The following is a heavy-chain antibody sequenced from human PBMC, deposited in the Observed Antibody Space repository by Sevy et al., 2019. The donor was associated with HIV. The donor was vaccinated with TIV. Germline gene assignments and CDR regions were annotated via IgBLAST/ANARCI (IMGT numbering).Heavy chain of an antibody. CDR3: VRRLSSAWYFDF. V-gene: IGHV3-53*01. J-gene: IGHJ4*02. Sequence: GGSLRLSCAASGFSVSRNHINWVRQAPGKGQEWISVIYSDGTTQYVDSVKGRFTIPRDTSNNTVYLQVSSLRADDTAVYYCVRRLSSAWYFDFWGQGTLVTVSS. CDR2: IYSDGTT. D-gene: IGHD6-19*01. CDR1: GFSVSRNH.